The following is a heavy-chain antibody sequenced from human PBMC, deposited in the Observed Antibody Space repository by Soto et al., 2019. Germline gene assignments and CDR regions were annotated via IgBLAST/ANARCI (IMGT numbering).Heavy chain of an antibody. CDR3: ARDNYYDRFFGY. CDR1: GGSISSYY. CDR2: IYYSVST. V-gene: IGHV4-59*12. J-gene: IGHJ4*02. Sequence: SETLSLTCTVSGGSISSYYWSWIRQPPGKGLEWIGYIYYSVSTNYNPSLKSRVTISVDTSKNQFSLKLSSVTAADTAVYYCARDNYYDRFFGYWGQGTLVTVSS. D-gene: IGHD3-22*01.